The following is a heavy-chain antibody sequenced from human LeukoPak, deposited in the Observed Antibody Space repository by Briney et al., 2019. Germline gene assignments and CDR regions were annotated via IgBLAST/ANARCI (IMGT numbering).Heavy chain of an antibody. V-gene: IGHV3-66*01. D-gene: IGHD3-16*01. CDR2: IYSGGST. CDR1: GFSVSNNY. J-gene: IGHJ4*02. Sequence: PGESLRLSCAVSGFSVSNNYLSWVRQPPAKGLEWVSVIYSGGSTYYADSVKDRFTISRDNSKNTLYLQMNSLRAGDTAVYYCARVIWSAGKYYFDYWGQGTLVTVSS. CDR3: ARVIWSAGKYYFDY.